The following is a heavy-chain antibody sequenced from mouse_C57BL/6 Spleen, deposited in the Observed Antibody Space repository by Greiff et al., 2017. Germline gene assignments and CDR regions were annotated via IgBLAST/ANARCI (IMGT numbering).Heavy chain of an antibody. CDR3: AKNQDIVYYVIYFDF. D-gene: IGHD1-1*01. J-gene: IGHJ2*01. V-gene: IGHV1-82*01. Sequence: QVQLQQPGPELVKPGASVKISCKASGYAFSSSWMNWVKQRPGKGLEWIGRIYPGDGDTNYNGKFKGKATLTADKSSSTAYMQLSSLTSEDSAVYFCAKNQDIVYYVIYFDFWGTGTTLTVSS. CDR2: IYPGDGDT. CDR1: GYAFSSSW.